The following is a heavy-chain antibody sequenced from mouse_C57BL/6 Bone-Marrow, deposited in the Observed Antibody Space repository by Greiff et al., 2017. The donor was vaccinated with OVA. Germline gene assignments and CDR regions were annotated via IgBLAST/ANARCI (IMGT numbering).Heavy chain of an antibody. CDR3: ARDLYAMDY. Sequence: EVNVVESEGGLVQPGSSMKLSCTASGFTFSDYYMAWVRQVPEKGLEWVANINYDGSSTYYLDSLKSRFIISRDNAKNILYLQMSSLKSEDTATYYCARDLYAMDYWGQGTSVTVSS. CDR2: INYDGSST. CDR1: GFTFSDYY. V-gene: IGHV5-16*01. J-gene: IGHJ4*01.